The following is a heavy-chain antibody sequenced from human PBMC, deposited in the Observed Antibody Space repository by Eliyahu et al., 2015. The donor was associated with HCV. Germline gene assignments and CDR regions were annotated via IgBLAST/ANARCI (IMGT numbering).Heavy chain of an antibody. CDR1: GFSLNNRXG. Sequence: QVTLKESGPVLVKPTETLTLTCTVSGFSLNNRXGVSWXRQPPGKALXWLAHIFANDAKSYTTSLKSRLTISRDTSQSQVVLTMTNMDPADTATYYCARVSTELLLWDWWYYLDVWGKGTTVTVSS. D-gene: IGHD1-26*01. J-gene: IGHJ6*03. CDR2: IFANDAK. V-gene: IGHV2-26*01. CDR3: ARVSTELLLWDWWYYLDV.